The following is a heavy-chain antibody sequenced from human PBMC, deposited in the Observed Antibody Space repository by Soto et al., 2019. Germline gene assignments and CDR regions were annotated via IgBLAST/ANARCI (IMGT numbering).Heavy chain of an antibody. J-gene: IGHJ4*02. V-gene: IGHV1-18*01. D-gene: IGHD6-19*01. CDR2: IGPYNGKT. Sequence: GASVKVPCKASGYSFTTYGIFWVRQAPGQGLEWMGWIGPYNGKTNYAQNLQGRVSMTTDTSTTTAYMELRSLRSDDTAVYYCARPFDSSQSPRFDYWGQGTLVTVSS. CDR3: ARPFDSSQSPRFDY. CDR1: GYSFTTYG.